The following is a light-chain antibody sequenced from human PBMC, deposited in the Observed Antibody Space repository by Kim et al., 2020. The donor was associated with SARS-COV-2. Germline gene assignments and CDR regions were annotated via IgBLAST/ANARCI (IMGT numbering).Light chain of an antibody. CDR2: GAS. CDR3: QQSHSVPFT. J-gene: IGKJ5*01. V-gene: IGKV1-39*01. CDR1: QTISTH. Sequence: DVQMTQSPSSLFASVGDRVTITCRASQTISTHLNWYQHKPGTAPRFLIYGASTLQSGVPSRFSATGSGTHFTLTINSLRPEDFATYYCQQSHSVPFTFGQGTRLEIK.